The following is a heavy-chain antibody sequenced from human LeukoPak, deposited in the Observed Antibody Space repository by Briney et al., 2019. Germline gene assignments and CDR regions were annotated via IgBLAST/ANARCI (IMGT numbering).Heavy chain of an antibody. V-gene: IGHV3-9*01. CDR3: AKDLAVGTTPRVYAFDV. J-gene: IGHJ3*01. D-gene: IGHD1-26*01. CDR1: GFTFYDYA. Sequence: PGGSLRLSCAASGFTFYDYAMHWVRQVPGKGLEWVGGVNRNSGTIAYGDSVKGRFTISRDNARNSLYLQMNSLRTGDTALYYCAKDLAVGTTPRVYAFDVWGQGTMVTAS. CDR2: VNRNSGTI.